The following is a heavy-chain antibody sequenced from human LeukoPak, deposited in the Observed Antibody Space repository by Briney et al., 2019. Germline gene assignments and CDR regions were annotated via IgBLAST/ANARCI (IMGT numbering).Heavy chain of an antibody. CDR3: ARGGKRAVAGTRSPQYFRH. J-gene: IGHJ1*01. CDR2: INSDGSST. V-gene: IGHV3-74*01. Sequence: HPGGSLRLSCAASGFTFSSYWMHWVRQAPGKGLVWVSRINSDGSSTSYADSVKGRFTISRDNSKNTLYVQMNSLRAEDTAVYYCARGGKRAVAGTRSPQYFRHWGQGTLVTVSS. CDR1: GFTFSSYW. D-gene: IGHD6-19*01.